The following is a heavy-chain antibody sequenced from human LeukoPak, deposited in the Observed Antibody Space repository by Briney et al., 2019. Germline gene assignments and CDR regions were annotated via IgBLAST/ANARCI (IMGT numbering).Heavy chain of an antibody. CDR2: MSSGGNTK. CDR1: GFTFSDYY. D-gene: IGHD5-24*01. V-gene: IGHV3-11*01. Sequence: GGSLRLSCAASGFTFSDYYMSWIRQAPGKGLEWISYMSSGGNTKHYADSVKGRFTISRDNAKNSLYLHMNSLRAEDTAVYYCARDHRWLQGLVDSWGQGTMVTVSS. CDR3: ARDHRWLQGLVDS. J-gene: IGHJ4*02.